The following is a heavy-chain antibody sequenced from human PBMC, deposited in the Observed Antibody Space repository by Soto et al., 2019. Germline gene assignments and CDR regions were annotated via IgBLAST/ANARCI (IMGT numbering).Heavy chain of an antibody. D-gene: IGHD2-2*03. Sequence: QVQLQQWGAGLLKPSETLSLTCAVYGGSFSGYYWSWIRQPPGKGLEWIGEINHSGSTNYNPSLKSRVTISRDQPKNQFSLKVSFVAAAATGVYYCARAWIGGGGGGYFDYWGQGTLVTVSS. V-gene: IGHV4-34*01. CDR3: ARAWIGGGGGGYFDY. J-gene: IGHJ4*02. CDR2: INHSGST. CDR1: GGSFSGYY.